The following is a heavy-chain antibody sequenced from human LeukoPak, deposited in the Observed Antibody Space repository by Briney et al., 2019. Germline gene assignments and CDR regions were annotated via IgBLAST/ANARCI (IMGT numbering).Heavy chain of an antibody. V-gene: IGHV3-23*01. Sequence: GGSLRLSCAASGFTFSSYAMSWVRQAPGKGLEWVSAISGSGGSTYYADSVKGRFTISRDNSKNTLYLQMNSLRAEDTAVYYCANSQIDYDFWSGYYPIDYWGQGTLVTVSS. CDR3: ANSQIDYDFWSGYYPIDY. D-gene: IGHD3-3*01. CDR2: ISGSGGST. CDR1: GFTFSSYA. J-gene: IGHJ4*02.